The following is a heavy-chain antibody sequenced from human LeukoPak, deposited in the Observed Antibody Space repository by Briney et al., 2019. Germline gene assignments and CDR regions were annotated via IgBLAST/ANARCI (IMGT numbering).Heavy chain of an antibody. V-gene: IGHV3-30*04. J-gene: IGHJ2*01. CDR2: TSHDGSDT. CDR3: AKDGPTYWYFDV. CDR1: GFTLSDYF. Sequence: GRSLRLSCAASGFTLSDYFMHWVRQAPGKGLEWVAFTSHDGSDTGIADSVRGRFTVPRDNSKNSLYLQMDSLTPEDTAIYYCAKDGPTYWYFDVWGRGTLVTVSS.